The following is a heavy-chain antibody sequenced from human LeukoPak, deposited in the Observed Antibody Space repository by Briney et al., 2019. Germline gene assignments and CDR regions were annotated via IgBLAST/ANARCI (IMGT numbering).Heavy chain of an antibody. D-gene: IGHD3-22*01. V-gene: IGHV4-59*01. CDR3: ARATYDSSGITTCWFDP. CDR2: IYYSGST. CDR1: GGSISSYY. J-gene: IGHJ5*02. Sequence: SETLSLTCTVSGGSISSYYWSWIRQPPGKGLEWIGYIYYSGSTNYNPSLKSRVTISVDTSKNQFSLKLSSVTAADTAVNYCARATYDSSGITTCWFDPWGQGTLVTVSS.